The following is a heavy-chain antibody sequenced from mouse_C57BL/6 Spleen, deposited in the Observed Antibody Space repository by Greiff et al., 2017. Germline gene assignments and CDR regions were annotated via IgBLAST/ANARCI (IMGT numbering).Heavy chain of an antibody. D-gene: IGHD2-4*01. J-gene: IGHJ4*01. CDR2: IYPGDGDT. V-gene: IGHV1-80*01. Sequence: QVQLKQSGAELVKPGASVKISCKASGYAFSSYWMNWVKQRPGKGLEWIGQIYPGDGDTNYNGKFKGKATLTADKSSSTAYMQLSSLTSEDSAVYFCARLDYEGYAMDYWGQGTSVTVSS. CDR1: GYAFSSYW. CDR3: ARLDYEGYAMDY.